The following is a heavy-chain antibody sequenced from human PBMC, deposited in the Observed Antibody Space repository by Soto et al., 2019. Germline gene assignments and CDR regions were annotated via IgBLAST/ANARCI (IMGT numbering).Heavy chain of an antibody. J-gene: IGHJ6*03. CDR1: GFNFSNYA. CDR3: AKQTSFHWSGYSEYYYYMDV. D-gene: IGHD3-3*01. CDR2: IGGGGINT. V-gene: IGHV3-23*01. Sequence: GGSLRLSCAASGFNFSNYAMSWVRQAPGKGLEWVSGIGGGGINTYYADSVKGRFTFSRDNSKNTLYLQMSSLRVEDTAVYYCAKQTSFHWSGYSEYYYYMDVWGKGTTVTVSS.